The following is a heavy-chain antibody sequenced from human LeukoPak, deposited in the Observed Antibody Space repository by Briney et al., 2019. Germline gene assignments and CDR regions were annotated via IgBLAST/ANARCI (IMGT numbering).Heavy chain of an antibody. CDR1: GFTFNSYA. CDR3: AKDRGFNPQYYFDY. V-gene: IGHV3-23*01. J-gene: IGHJ4*02. Sequence: GGSMRLSCVGSGFTFNSYAMSWVRQAPGKGLEWVSAISGSGGSTYYADSVKGRFTISRDISKNTLYLQMNSLRAEDTAVYYCAKDRGFNPQYYFDYWGQGTLVTVSS. CDR2: ISGSGGST.